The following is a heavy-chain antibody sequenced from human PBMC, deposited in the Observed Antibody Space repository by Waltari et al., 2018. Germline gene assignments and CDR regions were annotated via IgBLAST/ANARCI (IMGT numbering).Heavy chain of an antibody. J-gene: IGHJ3*02. CDR3: ARDFRNGASDI. Sequence: QVQLVESGGGLVKPGESLRLSCTASGFSLGDFYMTWIRQAPGKGLEWISYISGSGTIMYTADSVKGRFAVSRDNARDSLYLQMDSLRPDDTAVYYCARDFRNGASDIWGRGTMVTVAS. CDR1: GFSLGDFY. CDR2: ISGSGTIM. D-gene: IGHD1-1*01. V-gene: IGHV3-11*04.